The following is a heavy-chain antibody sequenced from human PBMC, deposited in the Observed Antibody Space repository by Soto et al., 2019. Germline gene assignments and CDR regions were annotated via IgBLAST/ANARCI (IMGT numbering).Heavy chain of an antibody. J-gene: IGHJ5*02. Sequence: TLSLTCTVSGGSISSGDYYWSWIRQPPGKGLEWIGYIYYSGSTYYNPSLKSRVTISVDTSKNQFSLKLSSVTAADTAVYYCAGGHTYSDFRSGYYLPDWFDPWGQGTLVTVSS. CDR3: AGGHTYSDFRSGYYLPDWFDP. CDR2: IYYSGST. V-gene: IGHV4-30-4*01. D-gene: IGHD3-3*01. CDR1: GGSISSGDYY.